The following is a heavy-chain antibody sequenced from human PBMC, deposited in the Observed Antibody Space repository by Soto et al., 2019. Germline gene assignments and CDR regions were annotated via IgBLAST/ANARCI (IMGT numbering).Heavy chain of an antibody. J-gene: IGHJ6*02. CDR2: IKLDGSEK. V-gene: IGHV3-7*01. CDR3: AKDRRLRSPFPYYGMDV. CDR1: GFTFSNHW. Sequence: GGSLRLSCAASGFTFSNHWMSWVRQAPGKGLEWVANIKLDGSEKYYVDSVKGRFTISRDNAKNSLYLQMNSLRAEDTAVYYCAKDRRLRSPFPYYGMDVWGQGTTVTVSS. D-gene: IGHD4-17*01.